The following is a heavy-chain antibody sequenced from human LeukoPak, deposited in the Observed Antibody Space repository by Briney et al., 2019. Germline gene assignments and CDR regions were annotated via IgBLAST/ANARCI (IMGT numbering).Heavy chain of an antibody. CDR1: GFTYSHNG. J-gene: IGHJ4*02. V-gene: IGHV3-30*02. Sequence: GGSLRLSCVASGFTYSHNGMHWVRQAPGKGLEWVAFIQYDGNTIFYADSVKGRFTISRDNAENSLYLQMNSLRAEDTAVYYCARALNDYGDYVFDYWGQGTLVTVSS. CDR2: IQYDGNTI. CDR3: ARALNDYGDYVFDY. D-gene: IGHD4-17*01.